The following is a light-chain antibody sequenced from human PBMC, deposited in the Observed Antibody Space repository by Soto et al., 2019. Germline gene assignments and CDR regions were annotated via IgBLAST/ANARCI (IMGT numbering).Light chain of an antibody. V-gene: IGKV1-5*03. CDR1: QSISSW. CDR3: QQYRSYSPYT. CDR2: KAS. J-gene: IGKJ2*01. Sequence: DIQMTQSPSTLSASVGDRVTITCRASQSISSWLAWYQQKPEKAPKLLIYKASSLQSGVPSRFSGSGSGTEFTITISNLQPDDFATYYCQQYRSYSPYTFGQGTKLEIK.